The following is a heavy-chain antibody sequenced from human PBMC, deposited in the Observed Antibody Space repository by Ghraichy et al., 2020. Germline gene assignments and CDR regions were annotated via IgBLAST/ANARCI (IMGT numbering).Heavy chain of an antibody. D-gene: IGHD6-19*01. Sequence: GGSLRLSCAASGFTFSSYAMSWVRQAPGKGLEWVSAISGSGGSTYYADSVKGRFTISRDNSKNTLFLQMNSLRAEDTALYYCAKAYSSGWYSLAPNAFNIWGHGTMVTVSS. CDR2: ISGSGGST. CDR1: GFTFSSYA. V-gene: IGHV3-23*01. J-gene: IGHJ3*02. CDR3: AKAYSSGWYSLAPNAFNI.